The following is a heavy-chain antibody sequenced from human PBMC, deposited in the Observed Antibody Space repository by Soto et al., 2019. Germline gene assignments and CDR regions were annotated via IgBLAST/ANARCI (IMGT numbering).Heavy chain of an antibody. CDR1: GFTFSDYY. V-gene: IGHV3-11*01. J-gene: IGHJ1*01. Sequence: PGGSLRLSCVASGFTFSDYYMSWIRQAPGKGLEWVSYISDNGRTTYHADSVEGRFTISRDNTKNSLYLQMYSLRAEDTAVYYCARDLGTSMVPYWGQGTLVTVSS. CDR3: ARDLGTSMVPY. D-gene: IGHD3-10*01. CDR2: ISDNGRTT.